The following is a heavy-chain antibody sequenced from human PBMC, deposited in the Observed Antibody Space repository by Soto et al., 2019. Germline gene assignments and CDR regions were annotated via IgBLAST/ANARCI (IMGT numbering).Heavy chain of an antibody. D-gene: IGHD1-1*01. J-gene: IGHJ4*02. Sequence: GGSLRLSCAASGFTFSSYGMHWVRQAPGKGLEWVAVIWYDGSNKYYADSVKGRFTISRDNSKNTLYLQMNSLRAEDTAVYYCARIGNWNSHTRNYFDYWGQGTLVTVSS. V-gene: IGHV3-33*01. CDR1: GFTFSSYG. CDR3: ARIGNWNSHTRNYFDY. CDR2: IWYDGSNK.